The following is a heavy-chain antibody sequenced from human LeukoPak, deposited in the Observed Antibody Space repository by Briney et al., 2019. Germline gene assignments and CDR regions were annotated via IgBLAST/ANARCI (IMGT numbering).Heavy chain of an antibody. V-gene: IGHV4-39*01. J-gene: IGHJ2*01. Sequence: PSETLSLTCTVSSGSISSSSYYWGWIRQPPGKGLEGIRRIFYRGSTYCNSSLRSRVTISVDTYKNHFSLKLSSAAAADTALYYCARQDLLEQWLVLSPWYFDLWGRGTLVTVSS. D-gene: IGHD6-19*01. CDR1: SGSISSSSYY. CDR2: IFYRGST. CDR3: ARQDLLEQWLVLSPWYFDL.